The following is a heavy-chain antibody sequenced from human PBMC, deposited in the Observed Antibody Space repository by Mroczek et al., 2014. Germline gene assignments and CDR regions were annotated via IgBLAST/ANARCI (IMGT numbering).Heavy chain of an antibody. V-gene: IGHV3-9*01. CDR3: AKDLTATIGSGFDY. CDR1: GFTFDDYA. D-gene: IGHD5-24*01. CDR2: ISWNSGSI. Sequence: EVQLLETGGGLVQPGRSLRLSCAASGFTFDDYAMHWVRQAPGKGLEWVSGISWNSGSIGYADSVKGRFTISRDNAKNSLYLQMNSLRAEDTALYYCAKDLTATIGSGFDYWGQGTLVTVSS. J-gene: IGHJ4*02.